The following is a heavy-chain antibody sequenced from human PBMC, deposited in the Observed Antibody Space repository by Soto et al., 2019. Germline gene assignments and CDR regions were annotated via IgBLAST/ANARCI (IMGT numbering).Heavy chain of an antibody. CDR1: GGPFSRGGYY. D-gene: IGHD3-9*01. Sequence: PSETLSLTCTVSGGPFSRGGYYWSWIRQHPGKGLECIGYIFYTGSTYYNPTLKSRVTMSVDTSKRQFSLNLSSLTAADTAVYYCARGHYDTDAFDIWGQGTMVTVSS. CDR3: ARGHYDTDAFDI. V-gene: IGHV4-31*03. CDR2: IFYTGST. J-gene: IGHJ3*02.